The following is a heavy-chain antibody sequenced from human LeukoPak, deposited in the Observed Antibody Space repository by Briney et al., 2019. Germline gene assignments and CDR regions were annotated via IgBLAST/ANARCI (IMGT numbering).Heavy chain of an antibody. J-gene: IGHJ4*02. D-gene: IGHD4-23*01. Sequence: PGGSLRLSCAASGFILSNFAMHWVRQAPGKGLEWVAVISYDGNNKYYADSVKGRFTISRDNSKNTLSLQMNSLRAEDTAVYYCAKALYGGHDYWGQGTLVTVSS. CDR3: AKALYGGHDY. V-gene: IGHV3-30*04. CDR2: ISYDGNNK. CDR1: GFILSNFA.